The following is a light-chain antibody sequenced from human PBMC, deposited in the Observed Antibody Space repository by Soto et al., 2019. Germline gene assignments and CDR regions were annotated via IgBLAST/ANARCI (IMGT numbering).Light chain of an antibody. CDR3: EKYGSSPRT. CDR2: GVS. CDR1: QSVSSIY. Sequence: ELVLTQSPGTLSVSPGESATLSCRGSQSVSSIYFAWYQQKRGQAPRLLIYGVSSRATGIPDRFSGSGSGTDFTLTISRLEPEDSAVYYCEKYGSSPRTCGQGTKVDIK. V-gene: IGKV3-20*01. J-gene: IGKJ1*01.